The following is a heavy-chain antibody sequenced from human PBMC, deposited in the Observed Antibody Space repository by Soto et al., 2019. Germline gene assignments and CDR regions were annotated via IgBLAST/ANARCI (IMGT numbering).Heavy chain of an antibody. CDR3: ARGPYGSGGSELDH. D-gene: IGHD3-10*01. J-gene: IGHJ4*02. Sequence: QVHLVQSGAEVKKPGASVKVSCKASGYSFSSYVLHWVRQAPGERPEWMGWIHAGTGGTKYSQVFQGRVAMTRDTSATTAYIDLNSLRSEDTAVYFCARGPYGSGGSELDHWGQGTLVTVSS. CDR2: IHAGTGGT. CDR1: GYSFSSYV. V-gene: IGHV1-3*01.